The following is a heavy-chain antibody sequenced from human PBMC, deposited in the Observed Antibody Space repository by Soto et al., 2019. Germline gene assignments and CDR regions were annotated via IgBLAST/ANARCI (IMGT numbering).Heavy chain of an antibody. D-gene: IGHD3-10*01. CDR1: GYTFTGYY. CDR3: ARALGFGDPHAMDV. J-gene: IGHJ6*02. CDR2: INPNSGGA. Sequence: ASVKVSCKASGYTFTGYYMHWVRQAPGQGLEWMGWINPNSGGANYAQKFQGWVTMTRDTPISTAHMELSRLRSDDTAVYYCARALGFGDPHAMDVWGQGTTVTVSS. V-gene: IGHV1-2*04.